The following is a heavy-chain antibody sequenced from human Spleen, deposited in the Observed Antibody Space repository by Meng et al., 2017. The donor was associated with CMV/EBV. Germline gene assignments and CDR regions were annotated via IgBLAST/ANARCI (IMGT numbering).Heavy chain of an antibody. Sequence: ASVKVSCMASGYTFTGYYMHWVRQAPGQGLEWMGWINPNSGGTNYAQKFQGRVTMTRDTSISTAYMELSRLRSDDTAVYYCARDSGIAVAGWFDPWGQGTLVTVSS. CDR2: INPNSGGT. J-gene: IGHJ5*02. D-gene: IGHD6-19*01. V-gene: IGHV1-2*02. CDR3: ARDSGIAVAGWFDP. CDR1: GYTFTGYY.